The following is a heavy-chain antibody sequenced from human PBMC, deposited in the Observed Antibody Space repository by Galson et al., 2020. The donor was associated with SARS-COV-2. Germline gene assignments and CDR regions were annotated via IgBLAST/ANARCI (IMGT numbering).Heavy chain of an antibody. CDR2: IYPGDSDN. J-gene: IGHJ2*01. CDR1: GYDFSGQW. D-gene: IGHD1-26*01. CDR3: ARALLYNGDYYWYFDL. Sequence: GESLKISCTGSGYDFSGQWIAWVRRMPGKGLEWMGVIYPGDSDNKYSPSFQGQVTISADKSIRTAYLQWSSLKAPDTAIYYCARALLYNGDYYWYFDLWGRGTRVTVSS. V-gene: IGHV5-51*01.